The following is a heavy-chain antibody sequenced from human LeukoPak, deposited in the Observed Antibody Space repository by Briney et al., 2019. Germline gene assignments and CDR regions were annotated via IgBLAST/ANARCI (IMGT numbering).Heavy chain of an antibody. D-gene: IGHD3-9*01. CDR3: ASRCTYYDILTGGSDLDY. CDR1: GFSFSGYA. V-gene: IGHV3-23*01. Sequence: GGSLRLSCAASGFSFSGYAMSWVRQAPGRGLEWVSAISGSGGSTYYADSVKGRFTISRDNSKNTLYLQMNSLRAEDTAVYYCASRCTYYDILTGGSDLDYWGQGTLVTVSS. J-gene: IGHJ4*02. CDR2: ISGSGGST.